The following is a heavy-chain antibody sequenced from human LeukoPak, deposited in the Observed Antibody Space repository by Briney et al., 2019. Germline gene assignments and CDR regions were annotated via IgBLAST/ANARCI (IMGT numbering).Heavy chain of an antibody. Sequence: PGGSLRLSCAASGFTFSSYAMHWVRQAPGKGLEWVAVISYDGSNEFYADSVKGRLTISRHNSENTLYLQMSSLRVEDTAVYYCARGRDFWSGYYTPDYWGQGTLVTVSS. V-gene: IGHV3-30*04. D-gene: IGHD3-3*01. CDR2: ISYDGSNE. CDR1: GFTFSSYA. CDR3: ARGRDFWSGYYTPDY. J-gene: IGHJ4*02.